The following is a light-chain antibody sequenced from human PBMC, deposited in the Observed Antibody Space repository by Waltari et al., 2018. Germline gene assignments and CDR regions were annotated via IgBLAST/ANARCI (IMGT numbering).Light chain of an antibody. V-gene: IGLV3-19*01. CDR3: NSRDSSCNHLV. J-gene: IGLJ2*01. Sequence: SSELTQDPAVSVALGQTVGITCQGDSLRSYYASWYQQKPGQAPVLVIYGKNNRPSGIPDRFSGSSSGNTASLTITGAQAEDEADYYCNSRDSSCNHLVFGGGTKLTVL. CDR1: SLRSYY. CDR2: GKN.